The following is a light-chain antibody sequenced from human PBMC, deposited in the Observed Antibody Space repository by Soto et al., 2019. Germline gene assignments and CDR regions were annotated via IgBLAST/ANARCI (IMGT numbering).Light chain of an antibody. J-gene: IGLJ1*01. CDR3: CSYAGSYAFYV. CDR1: SNDVGGYNY. CDR2: DVS. V-gene: IGLV2-11*01. Sequence: QSALTQPRSVSGSPGQSVTISCTGTSNDVGGYNYVSWYQQLPGKAPKLMIYDVSKRPSGVPDRFSGSKSGNTASLTISGLQAEDEADYYCCSYAGSYAFYVFGTGTKLTVL.